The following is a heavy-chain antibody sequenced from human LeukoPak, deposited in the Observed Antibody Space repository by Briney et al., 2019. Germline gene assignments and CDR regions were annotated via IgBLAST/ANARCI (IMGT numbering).Heavy chain of an antibody. Sequence: ASVKVSCKASGYTFTSYYMHWVRQAPGQGLEWMGIINPSGGSASYAQKFQGRVTMTRDTSTSTVYMELSSLRSEDTAVYYCARQRWLQPFDYWGQGTLVTVSS. CDR1: GYTFTSYY. J-gene: IGHJ4*02. CDR3: ARQRWLQPFDY. CDR2: INPSGGSA. V-gene: IGHV1-46*01. D-gene: IGHD5-24*01.